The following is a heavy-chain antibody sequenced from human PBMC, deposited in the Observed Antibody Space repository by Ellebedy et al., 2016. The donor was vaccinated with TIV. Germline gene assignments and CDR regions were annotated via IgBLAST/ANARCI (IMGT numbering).Heavy chain of an antibody. Sequence: AASVKVSCKASGYTFSNYFVHWVRQAPGQGLEWMGIINPSGGSTTYAQKLQGRLTMTRDTSTSTVYMELSSLRSEDTAVYYCARAPRQWLVDKGLLVFDYWGQGTLVTVSS. J-gene: IGHJ4*02. D-gene: IGHD6-19*01. CDR2: INPSGGST. CDR3: ARAPRQWLVDKGLLVFDY. V-gene: IGHV1-46*04. CDR1: GYTFSNYF.